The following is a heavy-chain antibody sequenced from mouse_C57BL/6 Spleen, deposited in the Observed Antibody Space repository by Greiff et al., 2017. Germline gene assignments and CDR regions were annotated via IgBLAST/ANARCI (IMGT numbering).Heavy chain of an antibody. D-gene: IGHD4-1*01. CDR3: ARGPGPYYFDY. CDR2: ISDGGSYT. CDR1: GFTFSSYA. V-gene: IGHV5-4*03. Sequence: EVKVVESGGGLVKPGGSLKLSCAASGFTFSSYAMSWVRQTPEKRLEWVATISDGGSYTYYPDNVKGRFTISRDNAKNNLYLQMSHLKSEDTAMYYCARGPGPYYFDYWGQGTTLTVSS. J-gene: IGHJ2*01.